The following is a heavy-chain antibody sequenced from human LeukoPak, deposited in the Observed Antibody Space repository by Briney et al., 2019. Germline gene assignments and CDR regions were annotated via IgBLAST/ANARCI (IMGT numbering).Heavy chain of an antibody. CDR1: GFTFSSYW. CDR2: INSDGSST. CDR3: ARSLHDYGDYFLNWFDP. D-gene: IGHD4-17*01. J-gene: IGHJ5*02. Sequence: GGSLRLSCAASGFTFSSYWMHWVRHAPGKGLVWVSRINSDGSSTSYADSVKGRFTISRDNAKNSLYLQMNSLRAEDTAIYYCARSLHDYGDYFLNWFDPWGQGTLVTVSS. V-gene: IGHV3-74*01.